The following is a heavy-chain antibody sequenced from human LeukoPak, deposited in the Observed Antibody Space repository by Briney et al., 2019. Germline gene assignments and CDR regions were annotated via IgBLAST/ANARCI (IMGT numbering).Heavy chain of an antibody. CDR3: ARVGSCSGGGCSFRRFDY. D-gene: IGHD2-15*01. CDR1: GASISNSDYY. Sequence: SETLSLTCTVSGASISNSDYYWGWIRQHPGKGLEWIGYVYYSGSTYSNPSLKSRVIISVDTSKNQFSLMMTSMTAADTAVYYCARVGSCSGGGCSFRRFDYWGQGTLVTVS. V-gene: IGHV4-31*03. J-gene: IGHJ4*02. CDR2: VYYSGST.